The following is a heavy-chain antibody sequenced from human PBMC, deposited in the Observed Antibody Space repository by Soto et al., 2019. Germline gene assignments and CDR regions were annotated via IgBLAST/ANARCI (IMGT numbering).Heavy chain of an antibody. D-gene: IGHD3-10*01. V-gene: IGHV3-74*01. CDR2: INPDATTI. J-gene: IGHJ4*03. CDR3: ATAGSYRFDH. CDR1: GFTLSNYW. Sequence: GGSLRLPCPTSGFTLSNYWIHWVRQAPGEGLVWVSRINPDATTINYADSVKGRFTVSRDNAKNTLYLQMNSLRAEDTAVYYCATAGSYRFDHWGQGTLVTVSS.